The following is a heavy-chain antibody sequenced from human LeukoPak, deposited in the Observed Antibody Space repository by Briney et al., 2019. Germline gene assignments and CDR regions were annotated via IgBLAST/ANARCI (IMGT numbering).Heavy chain of an antibody. J-gene: IGHJ4*02. CDR3: ARSFFGDTAMVFFDY. Sequence: PSETLSLTCAVYGGSFSGYYWSWIRQPPGKGLEWIGEINHSGSTNYNPSLKSRVTISVDTSKNQFSLKLSSVTAADTAVYYCARSFFGDTAMVFFDYWDQGTLVTVSS. CDR2: INHSGST. V-gene: IGHV4-34*01. D-gene: IGHD5-18*01. CDR1: GGSFSGYY.